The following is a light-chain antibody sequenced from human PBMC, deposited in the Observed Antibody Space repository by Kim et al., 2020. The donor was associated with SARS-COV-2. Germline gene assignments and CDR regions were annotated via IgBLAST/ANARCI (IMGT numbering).Light chain of an antibody. Sequence: DIQMTQSPSSLSASVGDRVTITCRASQDISNYLVCFQQKPGEAPKSLIYGASSLQSGVPSKFSGSGSGTDFTLTISNLQPEDSATYYCQHFRSYPLTFGGGTKVDIK. V-gene: IGKV1-16*02. CDR3: QHFRSYPLT. CDR1: QDISNY. J-gene: IGKJ4*01. CDR2: GAS.